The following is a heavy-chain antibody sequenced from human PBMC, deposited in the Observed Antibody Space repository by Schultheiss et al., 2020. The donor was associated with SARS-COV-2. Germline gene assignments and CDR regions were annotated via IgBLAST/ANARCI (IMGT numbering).Heavy chain of an antibody. D-gene: IGHD3-22*01. CDR3: ASAIEPMIVVVIPWD. Sequence: GESLKISCSASGFTFSYYYMHWFRQAPGKGLVWVAVIWYDGSNKYYADSVKGRFTISRDNSKNTLYLQMNSLRAEDTAVYYCASAIEPMIVVVIPWDWVQGTLVTVSS. J-gene: IGHJ4*02. CDR2: IWYDGSNK. CDR1: GFTFSYYY. V-gene: IGHV3-33*08.